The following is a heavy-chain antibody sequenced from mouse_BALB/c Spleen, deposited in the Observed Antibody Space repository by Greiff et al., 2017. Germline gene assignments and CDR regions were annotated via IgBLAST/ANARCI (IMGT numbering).Heavy chain of an antibody. J-gene: IGHJ2*01. CDR2: INPSSGYT. Sequence: VQLKESGAELARPGASVKMSCKASGYTFTSYTMHWVKQRPGQGLEWIGYINPSSGYTNYNQKFKDKATLTADKSSSTAYMQLSSLTSEDSAVYYCARSQFITTATDYWGQGTTLTVSS. D-gene: IGHD1-2*01. CDR3: ARSQFITTATDY. CDR1: GYTFTSYT. V-gene: IGHV1-4*01.